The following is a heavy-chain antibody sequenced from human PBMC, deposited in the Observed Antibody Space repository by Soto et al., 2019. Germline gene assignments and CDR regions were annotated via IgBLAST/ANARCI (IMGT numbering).Heavy chain of an antibody. Sequence: SETLSLTCTVAGGSSSRGGYYWSWIRQHPGKGLEWIGYIYYSGSTYYNPSLKSRVTISVDTSKNQFSLKLSSVTAADTAVYYCASAPRYCSSASSYDPPGWFDHSGQGTLVTVSS. V-gene: IGHV4-31*03. CDR1: GGSSSRGGYY. D-gene: IGHD2-2*01. CDR3: ASAPRYCSSASSYDPPGWFDH. CDR2: IYYSGST. J-gene: IGHJ5*02.